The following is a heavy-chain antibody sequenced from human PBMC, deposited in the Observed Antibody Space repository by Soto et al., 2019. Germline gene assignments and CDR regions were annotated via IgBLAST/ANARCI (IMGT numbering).Heavy chain of an antibody. CDR1: GFPVSSSY. D-gene: IGHD4-4*01. Sequence: PGGSLRLSCAASGFPVSSSYMSWVRQAPGKGLEWISLIYSYTTEYAASVKGRFTISRDDSKNSLFLQMNSLKTEDTAVYYCSRAGILTTPYYFDYWGQGALVTVSS. CDR3: SRAGILTTPYYFDY. J-gene: IGHJ4*01. CDR2: IYSYTT. V-gene: IGHV3-72*01.